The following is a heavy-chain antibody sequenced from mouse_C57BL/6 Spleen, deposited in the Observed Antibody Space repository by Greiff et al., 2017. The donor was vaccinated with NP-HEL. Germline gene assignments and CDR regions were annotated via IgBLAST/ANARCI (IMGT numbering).Heavy chain of an antibody. J-gene: IGHJ3*01. CDR1: GYTFTSYW. CDR3: AREDYCGSSPFAY. D-gene: IGHD1-1*01. CDR2: IYPGSGST. V-gene: IGHV1-55*01. Sequence: QVQLQQPGAELVKPGASVKMSCKASGYTFTSYWITWVKQRPGQGLEWIGDIYPGSGSTNYNEKFKSKATLTVDTSSSTAYMQLSSLTSEDSAVYDCAREDYCGSSPFAYWGQGTLVTVSA.